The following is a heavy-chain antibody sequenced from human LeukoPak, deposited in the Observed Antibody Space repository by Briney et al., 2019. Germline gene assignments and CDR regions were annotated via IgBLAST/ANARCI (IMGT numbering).Heavy chain of an antibody. Sequence: GGSLRLSCAASGFTFSSDAMSWVRQAPGKGLEWVSAISGSGGSTYYADSVKGRFTISRDNAKNSLYLQMNSLRAEDTAVYYCARSDQHYYGSGSYPVHTDYWGQGTLVTVSS. CDR1: GFTFSSDA. CDR2: ISGSGGST. D-gene: IGHD3-10*01. V-gene: IGHV3-23*01. J-gene: IGHJ4*02. CDR3: ARSDQHYYGSGSYPVHTDY.